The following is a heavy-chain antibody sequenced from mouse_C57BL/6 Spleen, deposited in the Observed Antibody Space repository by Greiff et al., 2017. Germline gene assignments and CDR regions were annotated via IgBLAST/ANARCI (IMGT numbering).Heavy chain of an antibody. D-gene: IGHD3-2*02. V-gene: IGHV3-6*01. J-gene: IGHJ2*01. CDR1: GYSITSGYY. Sequence: ESGPGLVKPSQSLSLTCSVTGYSITSGYYWNWIRQFPGNKLEWMGYISYDGSNNYNPSLKNRISITLDTSKNQFFLKLNSVTTEDTATYYCARDQGRYFDYWGQGTTLTVSS. CDR2: ISYDGSN. CDR3: ARDQGRYFDY.